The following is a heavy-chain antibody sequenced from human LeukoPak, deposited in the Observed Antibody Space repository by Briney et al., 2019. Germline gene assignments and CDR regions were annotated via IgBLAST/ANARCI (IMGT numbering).Heavy chain of an antibody. CDR2: ISSSSSYI. V-gene: IGHV3-21*01. J-gene: IGHJ4*02. Sequence: PGGSLRLSCAASGFTFSSYSMNWVRQAPGKGLEWVSSISSSSSYIYYADSVKGRFTISRDNAKNSLYLQMNSLSAEDTAVYYCARRTGFRSLGELSLIYEVFDYWGQGTLVTVSS. D-gene: IGHD3-16*02. CDR1: GFTFSSYS. CDR3: ARRTGFRSLGELSLIYEVFDY.